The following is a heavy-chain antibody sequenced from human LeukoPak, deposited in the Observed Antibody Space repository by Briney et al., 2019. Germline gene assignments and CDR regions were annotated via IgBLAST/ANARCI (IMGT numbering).Heavy chain of an antibody. CDR2: IKSDGRT. Sequence: GGSLRLSCAAAGFTFSDYWMHWVRQAPGKGLVWVSRIKSDGRTNYADSVKGRFTISRDNAKNTVSLQMNSLRAEDTGVYYCARAPSEIGGYYPEYFRHWGQGTLVTVSS. D-gene: IGHD3-22*01. J-gene: IGHJ1*01. V-gene: IGHV3-74*01. CDR3: ARAPSEIGGYYPEYFRH. CDR1: GFTFSDYW.